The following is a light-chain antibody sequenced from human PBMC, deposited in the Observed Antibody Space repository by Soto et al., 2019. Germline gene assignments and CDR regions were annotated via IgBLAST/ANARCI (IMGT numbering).Light chain of an antibody. CDR2: GNS. CDR1: SSNIGAGYD. J-gene: IGLJ3*02. V-gene: IGLV1-40*01. Sequence: QSVLTQPPSVSGAPGQRVTISCTGSSSNIGAGYDVHWYQQLPGTAPKLLIYGNSNRPSRVPDRFSGSKSGTSASLAITGLQAEDEADDYCQSYDSSLSALFGGGTKLTVL. CDR3: QSYDSSLSAL.